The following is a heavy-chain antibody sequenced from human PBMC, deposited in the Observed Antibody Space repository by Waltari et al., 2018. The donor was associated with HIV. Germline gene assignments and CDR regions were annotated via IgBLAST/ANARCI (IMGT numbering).Heavy chain of an antibody. CDR3: AGEFGYCSGGTCYSGWFDP. CDR1: GYPISRGSY. CDR2: IHHSGRT. Sequence: VQLQESGPGLVKPSETMSLPCAVSGYPISRGSYWGWIRQPPGKGLGCVWSIHHSGRTDYIPSLKSRVTLSVDTAKSHFSLQLDSVTAADTAVYYCAGEFGYCSGGTCYSGWFDPWGQGTLVTVSS. J-gene: IGHJ5*02. D-gene: IGHD2-15*01. V-gene: IGHV4-38-2*01.